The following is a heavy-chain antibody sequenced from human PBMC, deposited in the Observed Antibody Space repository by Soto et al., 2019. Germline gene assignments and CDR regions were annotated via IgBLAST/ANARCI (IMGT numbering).Heavy chain of an antibody. CDR1: GGSISSYY. V-gene: IGHV4-59*01. Sequence: SETLSLTCTVSGGSISSYYWSWIRQPPGKGLEWIGYIYYSGSTNYNPSLKSRVTISVDTSKNQFSLKLSSVTAADTAVYYCARSTMSHWAARLYYMDVWGKGTTVTVSS. CDR2: IYYSGST. D-gene: IGHD3-22*01. CDR3: ARSTMSHWAARLYYMDV. J-gene: IGHJ6*03.